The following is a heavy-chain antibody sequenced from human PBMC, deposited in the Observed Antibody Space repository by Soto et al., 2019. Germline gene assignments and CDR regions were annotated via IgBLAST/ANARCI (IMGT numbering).Heavy chain of an antibody. CDR1: GFTFSSYA. D-gene: IGHD6-13*01. CDR3: AKVSLSLVPPDRHDY. CDR2: ISGSGGST. J-gene: IGHJ4*02. Sequence: EVQLLESGGGLVQPGGSLRLSCAASGFTFSSYAMSWVRQAPGKGLEWVSAISGSGGSTYYADSVKGRFTISRDNSKNTLELQMNSLRPEDTAVYYCAKVSLSLVPPDRHDYGGQGTLVTVSS. V-gene: IGHV3-23*01.